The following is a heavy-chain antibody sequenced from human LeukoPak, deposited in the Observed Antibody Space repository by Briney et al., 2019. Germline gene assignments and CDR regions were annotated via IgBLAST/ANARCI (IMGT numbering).Heavy chain of an antibody. D-gene: IGHD2-15*01. CDR3: AKRPGGGLYYYYYMDV. Sequence: GGSLRLSCAASGFTFSSYAMSWVRQAPGKGLEWASAISGSGGSTYYADSVKGRFTISRDNSKNTLYLQMNSLRAEDTAVYYCAKRPGGGLYYYYYMDVWGKGTTVTVSS. V-gene: IGHV3-23*01. CDR1: GFTFSSYA. J-gene: IGHJ6*03. CDR2: ISGSGGST.